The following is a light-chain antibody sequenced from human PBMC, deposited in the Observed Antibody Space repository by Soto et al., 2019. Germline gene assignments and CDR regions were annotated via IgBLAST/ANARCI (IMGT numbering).Light chain of an antibody. V-gene: IGKV3-11*01. CDR1: QSVSSY. CDR2: DAS. J-gene: IGKJ4*01. Sequence: EIVLTQSPATLSLSPGERATLSCRASQSVSSYLAWYQQKPGQAPRLLIYDASNRATGIPARFSGSGSGTDFTLTISSLEPEDFAVYYCHQRSNWLTFGGGTKVGIK. CDR3: HQRSNWLT.